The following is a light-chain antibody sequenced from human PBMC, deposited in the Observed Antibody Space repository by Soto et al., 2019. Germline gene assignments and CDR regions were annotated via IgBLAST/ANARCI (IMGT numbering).Light chain of an antibody. CDR3: QQSFSTPPYT. CDR2: AAS. CDR1: QSISSH. J-gene: IGKJ2*01. V-gene: IGKV1-39*01. Sequence: DLQMTQSPSSLSASVGDRVTITCRASQSISSHLNWYQQKPGKAPKILIYAASSLQSGVPSRFSGSGSGTDFTLTINSLQPEDFATYYCQQSFSTPPYTFGQGTKLEIK.